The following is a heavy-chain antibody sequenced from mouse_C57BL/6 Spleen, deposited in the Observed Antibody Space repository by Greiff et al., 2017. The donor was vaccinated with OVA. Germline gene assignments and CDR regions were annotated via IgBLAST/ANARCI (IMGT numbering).Heavy chain of an antibody. D-gene: IGHD1-1*01. V-gene: IGHV1-26*01. CDR2: INPNNGGT. Sequence: EVQLQQSGPELVKPGASVKISCKASGYTFTDYYMNWVKQSHGKSLEWIGDINPNNGGTSYNQKFKGKATLTVDKSSSTAYMELRSLTSEDSAVYYCARCYYGSSYASWFAYWGQGTLVTVSA. CDR3: ARCYYGSSYASWFAY. CDR1: GYTFTDYY. J-gene: IGHJ3*01.